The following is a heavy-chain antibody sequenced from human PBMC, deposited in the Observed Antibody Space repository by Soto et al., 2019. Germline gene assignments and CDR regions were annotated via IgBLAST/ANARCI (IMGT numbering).Heavy chain of an antibody. J-gene: IGHJ4*02. CDR2: ISYDGSDK. Sequence: QVQLVESGGGVVQPGRSLRLSCAASGFPFTSYGMHWVREGPDKGLEWVAIISYDGSDKYYADSVKGRFTISIDNSKNTLYLQMNSLRPEDTALYYCVGGQYYFDYRGQGTLDIVSS. D-gene: IGHD3-10*01. CDR3: VGGQYYFDY. V-gene: IGHV3-30*03. CDR1: GFPFTSYG.